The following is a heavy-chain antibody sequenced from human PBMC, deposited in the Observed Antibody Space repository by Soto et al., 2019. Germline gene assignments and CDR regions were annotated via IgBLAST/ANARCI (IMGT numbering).Heavy chain of an antibody. CDR1: GGSFNGYY. Sequence: SETLSLTCAVYGGSFNGYYWSWVRQPPGKGLEWIGEINHSGSTNYNPSLKSRVTISVDTSKSQFSLKLSSVTAADTVVYYCARTPKARRPLDSWGQGTLVTVSS. D-gene: IGHD6-6*01. J-gene: IGHJ4*02. CDR2: INHSGST. V-gene: IGHV4-34*01. CDR3: ARTPKARRPLDS.